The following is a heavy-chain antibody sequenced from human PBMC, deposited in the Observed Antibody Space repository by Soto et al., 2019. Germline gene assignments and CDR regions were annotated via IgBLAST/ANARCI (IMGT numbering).Heavy chain of an antibody. CDR2: IWYDGSNK. V-gene: IGHV3-33*01. CDR1: GFTFSSYG. CDR3: ARVTGITMVRGVLYYYYGMDV. D-gene: IGHD3-10*01. J-gene: IGHJ6*02. Sequence: SRRLSCAASGFTFSSYGMHWVCQAPGKGLEWVAVIWYDGSNKYYADSVKGRFTISRDNSKNTLYLQMNSLRAEDTAVYYCARVTGITMVRGVLYYYYGMDVWGQGT.